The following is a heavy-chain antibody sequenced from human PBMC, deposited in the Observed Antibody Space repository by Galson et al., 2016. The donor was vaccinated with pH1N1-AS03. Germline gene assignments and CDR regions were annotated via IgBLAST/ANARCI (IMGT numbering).Heavy chain of an antibody. CDR1: GYTLTRYY. V-gene: IGHV1-46*01. Sequence: SVKVSCKSSGYTLTRYYMHWVRQAPGQGLEWMGIIDPSGGPTTYAPKFQGRITITTDTSTSTVYMELVSLRSEDTAVYYCARRYYFDYWGQGTLVTVSS. J-gene: IGHJ4*02. CDR2: IDPSGGPT. CDR3: ARRYYFDY. D-gene: IGHD3-16*02.